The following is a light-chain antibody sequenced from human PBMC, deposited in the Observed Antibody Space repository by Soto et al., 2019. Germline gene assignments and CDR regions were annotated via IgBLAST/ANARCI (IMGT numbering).Light chain of an antibody. CDR1: QSVRSNF. V-gene: IGKV3-20*01. J-gene: IGKJ1*01. Sequence: EIVLTQSPGTLSLSPGERVTLSCRASQSVRSNFLAWYQQRPGQAPRLLLYGASSRATGIPDRFSGSGSGTDFTLIISRLEPEDCAVYYCQQYGSALQTFGQGTKVEIK. CDR3: QQYGSALQT. CDR2: GAS.